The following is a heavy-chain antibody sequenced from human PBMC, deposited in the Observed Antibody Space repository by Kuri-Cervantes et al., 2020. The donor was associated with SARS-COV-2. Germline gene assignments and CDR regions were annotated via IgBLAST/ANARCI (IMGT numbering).Heavy chain of an antibody. V-gene: IGHV4-59*01. J-gene: IGHJ4*02. D-gene: IGHD1-1*01. CDR1: GGSISSSD. CDR3: ARVTTGTLDY. CDR2: IYYCGSV. Sequence: GSLRLSCTVSGGSISSSDRSWIRQPPGKGLEWICYIYYCGSVSYNSSLMSRVTISVDTSKNQFSLRLTSVTAADTAVYYCARVTTGTLDYWGQGTLVTVSS.